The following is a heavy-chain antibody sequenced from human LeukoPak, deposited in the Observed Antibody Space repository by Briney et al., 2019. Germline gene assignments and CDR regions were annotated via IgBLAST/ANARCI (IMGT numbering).Heavy chain of an antibody. CDR1: GYSFTSYW. CDR2: IYPGDSDT. Sequence: RGESLKISCKGSGYSFTSYWIGWVRQMPGKGLEWMGIIYPGDSDTRYSPSFQGQVTISADKSISTAYLQWSSLKASDTAMYYCARHNGPGTGGYCFDYWGQGTLVTVSS. J-gene: IGHJ4*02. CDR3: ARHNGPGTGGYCFDY. V-gene: IGHV5-51*01. D-gene: IGHD2-8*01.